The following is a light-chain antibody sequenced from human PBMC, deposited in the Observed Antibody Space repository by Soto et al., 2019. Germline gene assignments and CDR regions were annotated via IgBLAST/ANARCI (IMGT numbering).Light chain of an antibody. CDR1: QSVSSTY. CDR2: GAS. Sequence: EIVLTQSPGTLSLSPGERATLSCRASQSVSSTYLAWYQQKPGQAPRLLIYGASSRATDIPDRFSGSGSGTDFTLTISRLEPKDFAVYYCQQYGSSPGTFGQGTKVEIK. CDR3: QQYGSSPGT. J-gene: IGKJ1*01. V-gene: IGKV3-20*01.